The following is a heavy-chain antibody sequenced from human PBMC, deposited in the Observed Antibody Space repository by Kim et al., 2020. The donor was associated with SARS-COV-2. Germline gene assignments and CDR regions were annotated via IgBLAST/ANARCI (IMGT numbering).Heavy chain of an antibody. Sequence: ADSVKGRVTIPMDNAKNSLYLPMNRLRAEDTAVYYCARGTMIVEVGYFDYWGQGTLVTVSS. J-gene: IGHJ4*02. D-gene: IGHD3-22*01. V-gene: IGHV3-11*04. CDR3: ARGTMIVEVGYFDY.